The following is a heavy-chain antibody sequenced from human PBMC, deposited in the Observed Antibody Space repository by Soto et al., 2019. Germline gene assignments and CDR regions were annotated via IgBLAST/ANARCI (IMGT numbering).Heavy chain of an antibody. CDR2: IIPIFGTA. CDR1: GGTFSSYA. CDR3: VRSAMAGDYYYYGMDV. J-gene: IGHJ6*02. Sequence: SVKVSCKASGGTFSSYAISWVRQAPGQGLEWMGGIIPIFGTANYAKKFQGRVTITADKSTSTAYMELSSLRSEDTAVYYCVRSAMAGDYYYYGMDVWGQGTTVTVSS. V-gene: IGHV1-69*06. D-gene: IGHD6-19*01.